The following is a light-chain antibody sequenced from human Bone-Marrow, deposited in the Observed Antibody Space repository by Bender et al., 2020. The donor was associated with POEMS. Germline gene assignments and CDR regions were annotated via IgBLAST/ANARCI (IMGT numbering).Light chain of an antibody. CDR1: SSNTGSGYD. CDR3: QLWDLIGERP. CDR2: GYN. J-gene: IGLJ3*02. V-gene: IGLV1-40*01. Sequence: QSVLTQPPSVSGAPGQRVTISCTGSSSNTGSGYDINWYQHLPGTAPKLLIYGYNNRPSGVPDRFSGSSSGNTATLTISRVEAGDEADYYCQLWDLIGERPFGGGTKLTVL.